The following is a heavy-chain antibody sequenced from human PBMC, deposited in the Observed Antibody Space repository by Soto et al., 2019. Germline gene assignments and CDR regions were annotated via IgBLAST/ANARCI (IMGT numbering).Heavy chain of an antibody. Sequence: TLSLTCAVYGGSFSGYYWSWIRQPPGKGLERIGEINHSGSTNYNPSLKSRVTISVDTSKNQFSLKLSSVTAADTAVYYCARERFGELLYPPYYYYYGMDVWGQGITVTVSS. J-gene: IGHJ6*02. CDR1: GGSFSGYY. V-gene: IGHV4-34*01. D-gene: IGHD3-10*01. CDR2: INHSGST. CDR3: ARERFGELLYPPYYYYYGMDV.